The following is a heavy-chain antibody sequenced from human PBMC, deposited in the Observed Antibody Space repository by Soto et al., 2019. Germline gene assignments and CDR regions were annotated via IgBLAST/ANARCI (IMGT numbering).Heavy chain of an antibody. CDR2: MYWDDDK. CDR1: GFSLTTTGLG. V-gene: IGHV2-5*02. J-gene: IGHJ4*02. D-gene: IGHD3-3*01. Sequence: QITLNESGPTVVSPTETLTLTCRFSGFSLTTTGLGVGWIRQSPGKAPEGLALMYWDDDKRYRASLKSRLTITQDTSKHREVLPVSDLDPTDTATYYCAHRVLRTVFGLVTTTAIYVDFWGQGPTVAVSS. CDR3: AHRVLRTVFGLVTTTAIYVDF.